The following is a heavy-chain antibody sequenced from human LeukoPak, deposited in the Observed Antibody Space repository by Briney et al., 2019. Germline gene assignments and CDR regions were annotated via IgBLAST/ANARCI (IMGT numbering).Heavy chain of an antibody. V-gene: IGHV1-8*01. Sequence: ASVKVSCKASGYTFTGYDINWVRQATGQGLEWMGWMNPNSGNTGYAQKFQGRVTMTSNTSISTAYMELSSLSSEDTTVYYCARDTGGGYYYDSSGFAYWGQGTLVTVSS. CDR3: ARDTGGGYYYDSSGFAY. CDR2: MNPNSGNT. J-gene: IGHJ4*02. D-gene: IGHD3-22*01. CDR1: GYTFTGYD.